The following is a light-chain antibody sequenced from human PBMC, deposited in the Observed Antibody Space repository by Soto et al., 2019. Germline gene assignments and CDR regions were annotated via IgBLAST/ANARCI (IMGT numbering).Light chain of an antibody. V-gene: IGKV3-11*01. CDR2: DAS. CDR3: QQRSNWPPIT. J-gene: IGKJ5*01. CDR1: QSVISY. Sequence: EIVLTQSPATLSLSPGERATLSCRASQSVISYLAWYQQKPGQAPRLLIYDASNRATGIPARFSGSGSGTDFSLTISSLEPEDFAVYYCQQRSNWPPITFGQGTRLEIK.